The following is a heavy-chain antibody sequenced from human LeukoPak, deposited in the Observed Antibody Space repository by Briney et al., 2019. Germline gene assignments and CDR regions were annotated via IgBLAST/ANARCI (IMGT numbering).Heavy chain of an antibody. CDR3: TRSGTRLGTDFDY. CDR1: GFTFRSYT. Sequence: GGSLRLSCAGSGFTFRSYTMDWVRQAPGKGLEWVSSINENSRYTYYADSVKGRFTISRDNAKNSLYLQMNSLRVEDTAVYYCTRSGTRLGTDFDYWGQGTLVTVSS. J-gene: IGHJ4*02. CDR2: INENSRYT. D-gene: IGHD3-16*01. V-gene: IGHV3-21*01.